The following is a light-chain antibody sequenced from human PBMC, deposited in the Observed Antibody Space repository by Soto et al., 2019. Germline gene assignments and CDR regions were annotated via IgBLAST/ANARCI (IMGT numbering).Light chain of an antibody. Sequence: DIQMTQSPSTLSASVGDRVTITCRASQSISSWLAWYQQKPGKAPKLLIYKASSLESGVPSRFSGSGSETELTHTISSLQPDDFATYYCQQYNSYWTFGQGTKVEIK. CDR1: QSISSW. J-gene: IGKJ1*01. V-gene: IGKV1-5*03. CDR2: KAS. CDR3: QQYNSYWT.